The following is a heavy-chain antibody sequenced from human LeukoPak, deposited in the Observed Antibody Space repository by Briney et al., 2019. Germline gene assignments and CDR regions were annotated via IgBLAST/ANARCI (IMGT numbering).Heavy chain of an antibody. CDR3: VRVMTVSPFDY. J-gene: IGHJ4*02. CDR2: ISYDGSNK. V-gene: IGHV3-30-3*01. D-gene: IGHD1-14*01. Sequence: GGSLLLSCAASGFTFSSYAMHWVRPAPGKGLEWVAVISYDGSNKYYAASVKGRFTISRDNSKNTLYLQMNSLRAEDTAVYYCVRVMTVSPFDYWGQGTLVTVSS. CDR1: GFTFSSYA.